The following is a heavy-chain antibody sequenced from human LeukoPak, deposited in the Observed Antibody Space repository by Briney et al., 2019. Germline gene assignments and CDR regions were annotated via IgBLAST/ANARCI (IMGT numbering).Heavy chain of an antibody. CDR2: INPSGGST. Sequence: ASVKVSCKASGYTFTGYYIHWVRQAPGQGLEWMGIINPSGGSTSYAQKFQGRVTMTRDMSTSTVYMELSSLRSEDTAVYYCASEQAEGVTIFGVETDAFDIWGQGTMVTVSS. CDR1: GYTFTGYY. J-gene: IGHJ3*02. D-gene: IGHD3-3*01. V-gene: IGHV1-46*01. CDR3: ASEQAEGVTIFGVETDAFDI.